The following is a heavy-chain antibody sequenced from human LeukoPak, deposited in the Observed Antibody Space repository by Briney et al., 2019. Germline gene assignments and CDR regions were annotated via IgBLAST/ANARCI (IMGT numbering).Heavy chain of an antibody. Sequence: GGSLRLSCAASGFTFDDYAMHWVRQAPGKGLEWVSGISWNSGSIGYADSVKGRFTISRDNAKNTLYLQMNSLRAEDAAVYFCARGLSVGVAYGDNWGQGTLVTVSS. CDR1: GFTFDDYA. V-gene: IGHV3-9*01. D-gene: IGHD3-3*01. CDR2: ISWNSGSI. CDR3: ARGLSVGVAYGDN. J-gene: IGHJ4*02.